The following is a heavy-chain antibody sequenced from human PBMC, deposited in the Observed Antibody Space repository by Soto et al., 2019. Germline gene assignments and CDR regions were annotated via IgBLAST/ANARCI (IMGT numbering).Heavy chain of an antibody. CDR2: ISGSGNST. D-gene: IGHD3-10*01. V-gene: IGHV3-23*01. Sequence: GSLRLSCAASGITFSSYAFSWVRQAAGKGLEWVSGISGSGNSTYYADSVKGRFSFSRDNSKNTVYLQMNSLRVEDTAVYFCARRHGLDIDAYYWGQGILVTVSS. J-gene: IGHJ4*02. CDR3: ARRHGLDIDAYY. CDR1: GITFSSYA.